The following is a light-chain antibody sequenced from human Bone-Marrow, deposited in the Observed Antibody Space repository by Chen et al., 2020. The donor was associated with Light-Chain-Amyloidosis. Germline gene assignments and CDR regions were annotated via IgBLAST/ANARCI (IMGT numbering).Light chain of an antibody. J-gene: IGLJ2*01. CDR1: ALPTKY. Sequence: SYELTQPPSVSVSPGQTARITCSGDALPTKYAYWYQQKPGQATVLVIHRHTERPSGIFERFSGASSGTTATLTISGVQAEDEADDHCQSAESSGTYEVIFGGGTKLTVL. CDR3: QSAESSGTYEVI. CDR2: RHT. V-gene: IGLV3-25*03.